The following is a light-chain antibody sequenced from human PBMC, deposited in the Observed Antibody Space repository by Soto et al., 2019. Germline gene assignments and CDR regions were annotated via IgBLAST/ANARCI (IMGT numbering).Light chain of an antibody. V-gene: IGLV2-14*01. J-gene: IGLJ1*01. CDR1: SSDVGGYNY. CDR2: DVS. CDR3: SPYTSSSTLYV. Sequence: QSALTQPASVSGSPGQSITISCTGTSSDVGGYNYVSWYQQHPGKAPKLMIYDVSNRPSGVSNRFSGSKSGNTASLTISGLQAEDEADYNCSPYTSSSTLYVFGTGTKVTVL.